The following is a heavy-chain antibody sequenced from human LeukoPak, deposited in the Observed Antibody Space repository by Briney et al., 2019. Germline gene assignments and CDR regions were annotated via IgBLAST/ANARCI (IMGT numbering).Heavy chain of an antibody. D-gene: IGHD4-17*01. J-gene: IGHJ4*02. CDR2: IYHSGST. CDR3: ASTLRTHREARNGDSPPSYKPPHKFDY. CDR1: GYSISSVYY. V-gene: IGHV4-38-2*02. Sequence: PSGTLSLTCTVSGYSISSVYYWGWIRQPPGKGLQWIGSIYHSGSTYYNPSLRSRVTISVDRSKNHFSLKLSSVTAADTAVYYCASTLRTHREARNGDSPPSYKPPHKFDYWGQGTLVT.